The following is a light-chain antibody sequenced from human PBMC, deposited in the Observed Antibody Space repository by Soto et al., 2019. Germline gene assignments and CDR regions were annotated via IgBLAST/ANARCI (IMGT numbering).Light chain of an antibody. Sequence: EIVMTQSPATLSVSPGERATLSCRASQSVSSNLAWYQQKPGQAPRLLIYGASTRATGIPARFSGSGSGTVFTLTISNLQSKDFAVYYCQHYNNWPPWTFGQGTKVEIK. CDR2: GAS. CDR3: QHYNNWPPWT. CDR1: QSVSSN. J-gene: IGKJ1*01. V-gene: IGKV3-15*01.